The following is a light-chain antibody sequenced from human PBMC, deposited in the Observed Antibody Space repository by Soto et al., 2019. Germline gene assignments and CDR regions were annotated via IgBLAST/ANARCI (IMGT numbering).Light chain of an antibody. CDR2: WAS. CDR1: QSVLYNSNSKNY. CDR3: QQYYTTPYT. J-gene: IGKJ2*01. V-gene: IGKV4-1*01. Sequence: DIVMTQSPDSLAVSLGERATINCKSSQSVLYNSNSKNYLAWYQQKPGQPPKLLIYWASTRESRVPDRFSGDGSGTHFTLSISSLQAEDVALYYCQQYYTTPYTFGQGTKLEI.